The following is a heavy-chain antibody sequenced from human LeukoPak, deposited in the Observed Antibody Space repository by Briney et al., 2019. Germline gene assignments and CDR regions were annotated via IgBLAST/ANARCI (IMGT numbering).Heavy chain of an antibody. D-gene: IGHD6-13*01. CDR1: GGSISSYY. Sequence: PSETLSLTCTASGGSISSYYWSWIRQPPGKGLEWIGYIYYSGSTNYNPSLKSRVTISVDTSKNQFSLKLSSVTAADTAVYYCASVRDIAAPYFDYWGQGTLVTVSS. CDR2: IYYSGST. V-gene: IGHV4-59*01. J-gene: IGHJ4*02. CDR3: ASVRDIAAPYFDY.